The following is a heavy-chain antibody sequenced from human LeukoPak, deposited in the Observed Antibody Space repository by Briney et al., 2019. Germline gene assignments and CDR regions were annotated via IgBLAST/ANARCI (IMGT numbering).Heavy chain of an antibody. V-gene: IGHV3-30*02. CDR2: IRFNGDST. Sequence: GGSLRLSCAASGFTFSTYGMHWVRQAPGKGLEWVAFIRFNGDSTYYSDSVKGRFTISRDNSQNTLYLQMNSLRADDTAFYCAKDPPRAAWLSAGDNNYGAWGQGTLVTVSS. J-gene: IGHJ5*02. CDR1: GFTFSTYG. D-gene: IGHD4-11*01. CDR3: AKDPPRAAWLSAGDNNYGA.